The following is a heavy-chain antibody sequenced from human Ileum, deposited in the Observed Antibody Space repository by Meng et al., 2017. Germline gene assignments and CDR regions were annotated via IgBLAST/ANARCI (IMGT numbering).Heavy chain of an antibody. CDR3: ARLEYSGYDRTFDH. D-gene: IGHD5-12*01. Sequence: EVQFVWLGGCLVQLGGSLRVSCAASGFSFSNHWMNWFRQAPGKGLEWVANIKEDGSDKYYVDSVKGRFTISRDNAKNSLYLQLSSLRAEDTAVYYCARLEYSGYDRTFDHWGQGSLVTVSS. CDR1: GFSFSNHW. CDR2: IKEDGSDK. V-gene: IGHV3-7*01. J-gene: IGHJ4*02.